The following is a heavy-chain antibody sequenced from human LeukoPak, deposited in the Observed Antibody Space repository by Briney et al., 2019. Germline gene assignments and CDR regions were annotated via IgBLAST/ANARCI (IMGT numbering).Heavy chain of an antibody. D-gene: IGHD3-10*01. CDR3: ARWYGFPKYYFDY. Sequence: SVKVSCTASGGTFSSYAISWVRQAPGQGLEWMGGIIPIFGTANYAQKFQGRVTITADESTSTAYMELSSLRSEDTAVYYCARWYGFPKYYFDYWGQGTLVTVSS. CDR1: GGTFSSYA. V-gene: IGHV1-69*13. CDR2: IIPIFGTA. J-gene: IGHJ4*02.